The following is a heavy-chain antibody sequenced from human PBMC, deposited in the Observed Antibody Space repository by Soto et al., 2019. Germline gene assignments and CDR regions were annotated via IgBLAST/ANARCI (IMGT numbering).Heavy chain of an antibody. D-gene: IGHD3-3*01. J-gene: IGHJ4*02. CDR2: IIPIFGTA. V-gene: IGHV1-69*12. Sequence: QVQLVQSGAEVKKPGSSVKDSCKASGGTFSTYVISWVRQAPGQGLEWMGGIIPIFGTANYAQKFQGRVTISADESTSTAYMELSSLRSEDTAVYYCARQITILNPFDYWGQGTLVTVSS. CDR1: GGTFSTYV. CDR3: ARQITILNPFDY.